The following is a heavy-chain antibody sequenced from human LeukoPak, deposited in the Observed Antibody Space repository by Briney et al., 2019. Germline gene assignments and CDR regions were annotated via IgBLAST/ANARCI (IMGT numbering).Heavy chain of an antibody. Sequence: SGGSLRLSCAASGFIFSSYAMHWVRQAPGKGLEWVAVISYDGSNKYYAASVKGRFTISRDNSKNTLYLQMNSLRAEDPAVYYCARDMSSSWIFDYWGQGTLVTVSS. J-gene: IGHJ4*02. D-gene: IGHD6-13*01. CDR1: GFIFSSYA. V-gene: IGHV3-30-3*01. CDR3: ARDMSSSWIFDY. CDR2: ISYDGSNK.